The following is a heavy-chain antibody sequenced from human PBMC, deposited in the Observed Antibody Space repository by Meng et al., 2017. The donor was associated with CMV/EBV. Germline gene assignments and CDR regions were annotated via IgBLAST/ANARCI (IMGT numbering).Heavy chain of an antibody. Sequence: VPRVGFGGGLVKPGGSLRLSCAASGFTFSSHSMNCVRQAPGKGLEWVSSISSSSSSIYYADSVKGRFTITRDNAKNSLYLQMNSLRAEDTAVYYCARAIPEYYYDSSGYNPGYWGQGTLVTVSS. V-gene: IGHV3-21*01. J-gene: IGHJ4*02. D-gene: IGHD3-22*01. CDR1: GFTFSSHS. CDR2: ISSSSSSI. CDR3: ARAIPEYYYDSSGYNPGY.